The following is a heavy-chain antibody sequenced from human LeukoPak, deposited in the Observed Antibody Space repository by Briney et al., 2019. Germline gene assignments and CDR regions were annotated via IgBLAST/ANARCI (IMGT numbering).Heavy chain of an antibody. CDR2: IHYSGST. CDR3: VRDQSEFDS. V-gene: IGHV4-59*01. CDR1: GGSIKTYY. Sequence: PSETLSLTCSVYGGSIKTYYWTWIRQPPRKGLEWIGYIHYSGSTDSNPSLMGRVTISLDTSKSQFSLELRSVTAADTAVYYCVRDQSEFDSWGQGTVVTVSS. J-gene: IGHJ4*02.